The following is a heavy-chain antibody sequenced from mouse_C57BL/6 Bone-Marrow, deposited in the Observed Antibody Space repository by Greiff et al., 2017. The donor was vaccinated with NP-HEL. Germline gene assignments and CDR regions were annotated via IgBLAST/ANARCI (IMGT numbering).Heavy chain of an antibody. CDR3: TRDLGYYGSSSFAY. D-gene: IGHD1-1*01. Sequence: EVMLVESGEGLVKPGGSLKLSCAASGFTFSSYAMSWVRQTPEKRLEWVAYISSGGDYIYYADTVKGRFTISRDNARNTLYLQMSSLKSEDTAMYYCTRDLGYYGSSSFAYWGQGTLVTVSA. CDR1: GFTFSSYA. V-gene: IGHV5-9-1*02. CDR2: ISSGGDYI. J-gene: IGHJ3*01.